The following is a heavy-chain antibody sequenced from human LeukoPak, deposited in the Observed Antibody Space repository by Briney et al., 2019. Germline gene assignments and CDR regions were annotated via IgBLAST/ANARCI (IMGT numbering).Heavy chain of an antibody. CDR1: GYIFTNYW. CDR3: ARRRDGYNYVGTDY. D-gene: IGHD5-24*01. Sequence: GESLKISCKGSGYIFTNYWIGWVRQMPGKGLEWMGIIYPGDSDTTYSPSFQGQVTISADKSISTAYLQWSSLKASDTAMYYCARRRDGYNYVGTDYWGQGTLVIVSS. CDR2: IYPGDSDT. V-gene: IGHV5-51*01. J-gene: IGHJ4*02.